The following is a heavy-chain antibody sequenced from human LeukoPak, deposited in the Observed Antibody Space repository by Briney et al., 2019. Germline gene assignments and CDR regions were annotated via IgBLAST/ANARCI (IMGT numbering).Heavy chain of an antibody. CDR3: ARGRILGGNWFDP. D-gene: IGHD1-26*01. Sequence: SENLSLTCAVYGGSFSGYYWSWIRQPPGKGLEWIGEINHSGSTNYNPSLKSRVTISVDTSKNQFSLKLSSVTAADTAVYYCARGRILGGNWFDPWGQGTLVTVSS. J-gene: IGHJ5*02. CDR1: GGSFSGYY. CDR2: INHSGST. V-gene: IGHV4-34*01.